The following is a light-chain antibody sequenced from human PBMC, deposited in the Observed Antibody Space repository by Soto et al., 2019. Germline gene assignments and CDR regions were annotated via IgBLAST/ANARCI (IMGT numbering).Light chain of an antibody. CDR3: SSSTHSNTVV. CDR2: DVT. Sequence: QSALTQPASVSGSPGQSVILSCSGTSGDIGAYVHVAWFQQHPGEVPKLLLRDVTNRPSGVSGRFSGSKSGNTAYLTISGLRPEDEADYYCSSSTHSNTVVFGGGTKLTVL. V-gene: IGLV2-14*03. CDR1: SGDIGAYVH. J-gene: IGLJ3*02.